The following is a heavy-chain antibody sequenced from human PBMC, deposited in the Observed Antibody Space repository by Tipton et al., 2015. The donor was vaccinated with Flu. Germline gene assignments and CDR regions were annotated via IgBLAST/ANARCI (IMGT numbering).Heavy chain of an antibody. CDR3: VRRPYYSGSWSASEY. Sequence: QLVQSGAEVKKPGESLKISCKASGYRFTSYWIGWVPQMPGKGLEWIGILYPGDSDSRYSPSFQGQVTISVDKSITTDYLQWSSLKASDTAMYYCVRRPYYSGSWSASEYWGQGPLVTVSS. CDR1: GYRFTSYW. V-gene: IGHV5-51*03. D-gene: IGHD3-10*01. CDR2: LYPGDSDS. J-gene: IGHJ4*02.